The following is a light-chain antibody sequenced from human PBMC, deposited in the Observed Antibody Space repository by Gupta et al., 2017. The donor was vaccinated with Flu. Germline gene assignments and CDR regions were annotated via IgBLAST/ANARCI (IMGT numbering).Light chain of an antibody. V-gene: IGKV1-27*01. Sequence: QMTQSPSSLSASVGDRVTITCRASQGSGNYFAWYQQKPGKVPKLLIYAASTLQSGVPSRFRGSGSGTDFTLTINGLQPEDVATYYCQGRTFGQGTKVEIK. J-gene: IGKJ1*01. CDR2: AAS. CDR3: QGRT. CDR1: QGSGNY.